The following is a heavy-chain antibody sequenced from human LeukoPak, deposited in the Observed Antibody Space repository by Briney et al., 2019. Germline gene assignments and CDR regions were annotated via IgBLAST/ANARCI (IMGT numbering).Heavy chain of an antibody. D-gene: IGHD1-26*01. V-gene: IGHV3-30*02. Sequence: PGGSLRLSCAASGFTFSSYGMHWVRQDPGKGLEWVAFIRYDGSNKYYADSVKGRFTISRDNSKNTLYLQMNSLRAEDTAVYYCAKGLRLSVGATRLDYWGQGTLVTVSS. CDR3: AKGLRLSVGATRLDY. CDR1: GFTFSSYG. CDR2: IRYDGSNK. J-gene: IGHJ4*02.